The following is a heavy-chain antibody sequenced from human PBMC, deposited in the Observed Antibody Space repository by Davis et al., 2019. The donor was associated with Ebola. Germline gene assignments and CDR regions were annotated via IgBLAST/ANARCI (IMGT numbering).Heavy chain of an antibody. V-gene: IGHV3-72*01. CDR2: SQNKAHSYTM. D-gene: IGHD6-19*01. J-gene: IGHJ4*02. Sequence: GESLKISCAASGFTFSSFGVHWVRQAPGKGLEWVGRSQNKAHSYTMEYAASVKGRFAISRDDAKKSLYLQMDSLRNEDTAVYYCVRERSSGWYENFDFWGQGAQVIVSS. CDR3: VRERSSGWYENFDF. CDR1: GFTFSSFG.